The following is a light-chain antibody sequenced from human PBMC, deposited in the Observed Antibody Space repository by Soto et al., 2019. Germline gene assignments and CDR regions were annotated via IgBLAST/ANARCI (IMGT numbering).Light chain of an antibody. Sequence: ETGLTQSPGTLSLSPGERATLSCRASQTIRSNYLAWYRQTPGQAPRLLIYGASNRATGIADRFSGSGSGTDFTLIISRLEPEDFALYYCQQYGSSPWTFGQATKVEIK. CDR3: QQYGSSPWT. V-gene: IGKV3-20*01. J-gene: IGKJ1*01. CDR1: QTIRSNY. CDR2: GAS.